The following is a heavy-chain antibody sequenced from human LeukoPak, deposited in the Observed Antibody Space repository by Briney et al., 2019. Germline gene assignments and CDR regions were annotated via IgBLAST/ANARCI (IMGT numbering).Heavy chain of an antibody. CDR2: ISWNSGSI. D-gene: IGHD6-13*01. V-gene: IGHV3-9*01. CDR1: GFTFDDYA. CDR3: ARAIAAAGTEGDY. Sequence: GGSLRLSCAASGFTFDDYAMHWVRQAPGKGLEWVSGISWNSGSIGYADSVKGRFTISRDNAKNSLYLQMNSLRAEDTAVYYCARAIAAAGTEGDYWGQGTLVTVSS. J-gene: IGHJ4*02.